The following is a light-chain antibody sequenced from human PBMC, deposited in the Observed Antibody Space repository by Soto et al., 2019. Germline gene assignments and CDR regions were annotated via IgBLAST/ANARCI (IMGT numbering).Light chain of an antibody. CDR3: QHYGTTPWT. CDR2: GAS. Sequence: ETVLTQSPGTLSLSPGERVTLSCRASQSVCNRCLAWYQQKPGQSPRLLIYGASTRATGIPDRFSGSGSGTDFPLTISRLEPEDVAVYYCQHYGTTPWTFGQGTKVGIK. CDR1: QSVCNRC. V-gene: IGKV3-20*01. J-gene: IGKJ1*01.